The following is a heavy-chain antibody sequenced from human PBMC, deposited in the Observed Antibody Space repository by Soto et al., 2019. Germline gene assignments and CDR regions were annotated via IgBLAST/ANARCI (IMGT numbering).Heavy chain of an antibody. CDR3: TRDVVATIRGDHYFDY. CDR2: IYYSGNT. J-gene: IGHJ4*02. Sequence: SETLSLTCTVSGGSINSGGYYWSWIRQHPGKGLEWIGYIYYSGNTYYNPSLKSRVTISVDTSKNQFSLKLSSVTAADTAVYYCTRDVVATIRGDHYFDYWGQGALVTVS. D-gene: IGHD5-12*01. V-gene: IGHV4-31*03. CDR1: GGSINSGGYY.